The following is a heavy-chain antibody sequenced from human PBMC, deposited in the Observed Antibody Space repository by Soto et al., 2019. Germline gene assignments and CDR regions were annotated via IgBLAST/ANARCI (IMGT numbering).Heavy chain of an antibody. CDR1: GASISSGW. D-gene: IGHD2-2*01. V-gene: IGHV4-4*02. CDR2: TLYSGTT. CDR3: SSRITDAPT. Sequence: QVQLQESGPGLVKPSGTLSLTCAVSGASISSGWWTWVRQPPGKGLEWIGETLYSGTTNYNSSLNSRVTISIDKPKTQFSLNLSSVTAADTAVYYCSSRITDAPTWGQGTLVTVSS. J-gene: IGHJ5*02.